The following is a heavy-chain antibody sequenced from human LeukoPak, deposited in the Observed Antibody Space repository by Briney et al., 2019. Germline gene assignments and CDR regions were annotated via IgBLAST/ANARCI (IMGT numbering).Heavy chain of an antibody. D-gene: IGHD3-10*01. CDR3: ARVGLGSGSSTGNYYYMDV. V-gene: IGHV4-61*01. J-gene: IGHJ6*03. Sequence: SETLSLTCTVSGGSISSSSYYWSWIRQPPGKGLEWIGYIYYSGSNKYNPSLKNRITISVDTSKNQLSLKLTSVTAADTAVYYCARVGLGSGSSTGNYYYMDVWGKGTTVTVSS. CDR1: GGSISSSSYY. CDR2: IYYSGSN.